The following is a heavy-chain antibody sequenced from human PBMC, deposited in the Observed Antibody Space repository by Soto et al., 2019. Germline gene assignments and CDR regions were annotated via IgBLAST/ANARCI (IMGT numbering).Heavy chain of an antibody. D-gene: IGHD2-2*01. J-gene: IGHJ5*02. CDR2: INAGNGNT. CDR1: GYTFTIYS. Sequence: ASVKVSCKASGYTFTIYSMHWVRQAPGQRLEWMGWINAGNGNTKYSQKFQGRVTITRDTSASTAYMELSSLRSEDTAVYYCARGSLYCSSTSCSSNWFDPWGQGTLVTVSS. V-gene: IGHV1-3*01. CDR3: ARGSLYCSSTSCSSNWFDP.